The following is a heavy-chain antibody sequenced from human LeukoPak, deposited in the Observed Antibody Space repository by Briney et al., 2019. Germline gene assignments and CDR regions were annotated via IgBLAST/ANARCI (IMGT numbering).Heavy chain of an antibody. J-gene: IGHJ4*02. V-gene: IGHV3-48*01. CDR3: AKHRPLGVVVPAAMKGYFDY. D-gene: IGHD2-2*01. CDR1: GFTFSSYS. Sequence: GGSLRLSCAASGFTFSSYSMNWVRQAPGKGLEWVSYISSSSSTIYYADSVKGRFTISRDNSKNTLYLQMNSLRAEDTAVYYCAKHRPLGVVVPAAMKGYFDYWGQGTLVTVSS. CDR2: ISSSSSTI.